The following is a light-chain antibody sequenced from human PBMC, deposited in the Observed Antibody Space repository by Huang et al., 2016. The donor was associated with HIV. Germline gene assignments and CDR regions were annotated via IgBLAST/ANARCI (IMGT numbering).Light chain of an antibody. CDR1: QSVRSN. CDR3: QQYDNWPPFT. Sequence: EIVMTQSPGTLSVSPGERATLSCRASQSVRSNLAWYQQKPGQAPRLLIYDASTRATGVPARFSGSGSGTQFTLSISSLQSKDFAVYYCQQYDNWPPFTFGPGTKVDIK. V-gene: IGKV3-15*01. J-gene: IGKJ3*01. CDR2: DAS.